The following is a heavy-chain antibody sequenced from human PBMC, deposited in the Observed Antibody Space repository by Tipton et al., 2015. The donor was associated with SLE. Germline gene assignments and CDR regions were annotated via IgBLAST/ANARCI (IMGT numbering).Heavy chain of an antibody. CDR2: ISSSSSYI. CDR3: ARGSSGWYYGAFDI. CDR1: GFTFSSYG. D-gene: IGHD6-19*01. Sequence: SLRLSCAASGFTFSSYGMHWVRQAPGKGLEWVSSISSSSSYIYYADSVKGRFTISRDNAKNSLYLQMNSLRAEDTAVYYCARGSSGWYYGAFDIWGQGTMVTVSS. V-gene: IGHV3-21*01. J-gene: IGHJ3*02.